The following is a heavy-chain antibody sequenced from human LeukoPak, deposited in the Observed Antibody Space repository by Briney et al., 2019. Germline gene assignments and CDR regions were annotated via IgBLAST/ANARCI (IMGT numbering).Heavy chain of an antibody. CDR3: ARHPPITAGAFRI. CDR2: IYSSGTT. Sequence: KPSETLSLTCTVSDGSINGYYWSWIRQPPGKRLEWTAFIYSSGTTNYNPSFMSRVTLSVDTSKNQLSLNLNSVTAADTAVYYCARHPPITAGAFRIWGQGTMVTVSS. J-gene: IGHJ3*02. D-gene: IGHD3-10*01. CDR1: DGSINGYY. V-gene: IGHV4-59*08.